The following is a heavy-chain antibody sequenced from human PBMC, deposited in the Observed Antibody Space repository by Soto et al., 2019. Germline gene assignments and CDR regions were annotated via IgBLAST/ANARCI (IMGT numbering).Heavy chain of an antibody. CDR1: GGSISSYY. CDR3: ARAVSGYDYSWFDP. CDR2: IYYSGST. D-gene: IGHD5-12*01. V-gene: IGHV4-59*01. Sequence: PSETLSLTCTVSGGSISSYYWGWIRQPPGKGLEWIGYIYYSGSTNYNPSLKSRVTISVDTSKNQFSLKLSSVTAADTAVYYCARAVSGYDYSWFDPWGQGTLVTVSS. J-gene: IGHJ5*02.